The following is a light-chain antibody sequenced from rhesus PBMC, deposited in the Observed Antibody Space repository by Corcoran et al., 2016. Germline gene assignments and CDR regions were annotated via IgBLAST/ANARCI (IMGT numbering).Light chain of an antibody. CDR1: QGISSY. V-gene: IGKV1-28*03. Sequence: DIQMTQSPSSLSASVGDTVTITFRASQGISSYLNWFQQKPGKAPKLLIYAASSLESGVPSRFSGSGSGTDFTLTITSLQPEDFAVYYCLQHNSYPYSFGQGTKVEIK. J-gene: IGKJ2*01. CDR2: AAS. CDR3: LQHNSYPYS.